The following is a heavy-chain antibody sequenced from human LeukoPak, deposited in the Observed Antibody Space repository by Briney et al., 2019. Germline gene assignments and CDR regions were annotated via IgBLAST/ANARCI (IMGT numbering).Heavy chain of an antibody. D-gene: IGHD5-12*01. CDR2: ISSSSSYI. Sequence: GGSLRLSCAASGFTFSSYSMNWVRQAPGKGLEWFSSISSSSSYIYYADSVKGRFTISRDNAKDSLYLQMNSLRAEDTAVYYCARDGGVDIVATTFFDYWGQGTLVTVSS. J-gene: IGHJ4*02. CDR3: ARDGGVDIVATTFFDY. V-gene: IGHV3-21*01. CDR1: GFTFSSYS.